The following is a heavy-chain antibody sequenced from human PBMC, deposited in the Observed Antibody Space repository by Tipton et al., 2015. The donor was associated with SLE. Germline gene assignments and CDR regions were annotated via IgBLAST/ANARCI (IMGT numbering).Heavy chain of an antibody. CDR2: IDTTGTVI. CDR1: GFTFSDYF. D-gene: IGHD6-19*01. Sequence: GSLRLSCAVSGFTFSDYFMSWIRPAPGTGLQWISHIDTTGTVIYHADSVKGRFTISRDNAQNSLYLQMDSLRVEDTAVYYCARASSGFSGYYFYYYMDVWGKGTTVTVSS. V-gene: IGHV3-11*04. J-gene: IGHJ6*03. CDR3: ARASSGFSGYYFYYYMDV.